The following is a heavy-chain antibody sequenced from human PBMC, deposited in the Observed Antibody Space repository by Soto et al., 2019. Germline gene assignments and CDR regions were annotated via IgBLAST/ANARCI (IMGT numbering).Heavy chain of an antibody. CDR2: IWYDGSNK. D-gene: IGHD2-15*01. Sequence: PGGSLRLSCAASGFTFSSYGMHWVRQAPGKGLEWVAVIWYDGSNKYYADSVKGRFTISRDNSKNTLYLQMNSLSAEYTAVYYCARDHGPGGRRVPNKKNYYYYGMDVWGQGTTVTVSS. CDR3: ARDHGPGGRRVPNKKNYYYYGMDV. V-gene: IGHV3-33*01. CDR1: GFTFSSYG. J-gene: IGHJ6*02.